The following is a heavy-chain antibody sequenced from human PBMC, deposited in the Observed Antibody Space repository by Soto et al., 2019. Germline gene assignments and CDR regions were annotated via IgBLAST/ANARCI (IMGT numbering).Heavy chain of an antibody. Sequence: SLRLSCAASVFTVIGHYMSLVRQAPGKGLEWVSVIYNGGGTYYADSVKGRFTISRDNSKNTLYLQMNSLRAEDTDVYYCASTRGSSYDYWGQGTLVTVSS. CDR1: VFTVIGHY. V-gene: IGHV3-53*01. D-gene: IGHD6-6*01. J-gene: IGHJ4*02. CDR3: ASTRGSSYDY. CDR2: IYNGGGT.